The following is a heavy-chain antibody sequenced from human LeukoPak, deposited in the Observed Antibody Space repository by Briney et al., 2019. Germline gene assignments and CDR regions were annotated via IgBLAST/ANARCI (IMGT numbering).Heavy chain of an antibody. CDR3: AKDQNGYYRPFDY. CDR1: GFTFSSYA. CDR2: ISGGGTNT. J-gene: IGHJ4*02. D-gene: IGHD3-10*01. V-gene: IGHV3-23*01. Sequence: PGGSLRLSCAASGFTFSSYAMSWVRQAPGKGLEWVSAISGGGTNTYYADSVRGRFTISRDNSKNTLYLQMNSLRAEDTAVYYCAKDQNGYYRPFDYWGQGTLVTVSS.